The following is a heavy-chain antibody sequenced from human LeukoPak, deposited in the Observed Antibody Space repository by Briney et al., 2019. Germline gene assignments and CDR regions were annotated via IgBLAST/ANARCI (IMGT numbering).Heavy chain of an antibody. CDR1: GFTFSNAW. CDR3: TTDQEEGLSDILSY. V-gene: IGHV3-15*01. D-gene: IGHD3-9*01. J-gene: IGHJ4*02. CDR2: IKSTTDGGTT. Sequence: GGGLRLSRAASGFTFSNAWMSWVCQAPGRGGGWGGRIKSTTDGGTTDYAAPVKGRFTISRDDSKNTLYLQMNSLKTEDTAVYYCTTDQEEGLSDILSYWGQGTLVTVSS.